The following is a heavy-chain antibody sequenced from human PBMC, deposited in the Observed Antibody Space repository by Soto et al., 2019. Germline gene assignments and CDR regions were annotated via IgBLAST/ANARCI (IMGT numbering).Heavy chain of an antibody. J-gene: IGHJ4*02. CDR1: GGSLRGSY. D-gene: IGHD2-21*01. V-gene: IGHV4-34*02. CDR2: VNHSGST. CDR3: ARGHIPVYGPVPDYFDS. Sequence: QVHLQQWGAGLLKPSETLSLTCGVYGGSLRGSYWSWIRQPPGKALGRLGKVNHSGSTTFNPSLKSRVSVSVDTSEHQFSLKLTSVTAADTDVYYCARGHIPVYGPVPDYFDSWGQGTLVTVSS.